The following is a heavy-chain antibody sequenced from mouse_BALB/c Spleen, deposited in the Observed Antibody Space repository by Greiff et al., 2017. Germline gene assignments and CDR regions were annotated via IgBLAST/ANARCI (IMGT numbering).Heavy chain of an antibody. V-gene: IGHV5-6-5*01. CDR2: ISSGGST. Sequence: EVQGVESGGGLVKPGGSLKLSCAASGFTFSRYAMSWVRQTPEKRLEWVASISSGGSTYYPDSVKGRFTISRDNARNILYLQMSSLRSEDTAMYYCARGRGYDGGAYFDYWGQGTTLTVSS. CDR1: GFTFSRYA. J-gene: IGHJ2*01. D-gene: IGHD2-14*01. CDR3: ARGRGYDGGAYFDY.